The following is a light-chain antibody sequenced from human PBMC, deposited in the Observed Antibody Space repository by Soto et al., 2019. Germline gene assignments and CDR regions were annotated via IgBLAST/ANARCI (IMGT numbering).Light chain of an antibody. V-gene: IGLV1-40*01. J-gene: IGLJ2*01. CDR1: ISNVGSGYD. Sequence: QSALTQPPSVSGAPGQRVTISCTGDISNVGSGYDVHWYQQLPGTAPKLLIYGNTNRPSGVPDRFSGSKSGTSASLTITGLQAEDEADYYCQSYDTSLDGSKIFGGGTKLTVL. CDR3: QSYDTSLDGSKI. CDR2: GNT.